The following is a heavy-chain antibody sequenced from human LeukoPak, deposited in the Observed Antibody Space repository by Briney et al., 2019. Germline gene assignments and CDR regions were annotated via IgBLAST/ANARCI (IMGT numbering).Heavy chain of an antibody. V-gene: IGHV3-7*03. CDR3: ARGNPSWSGVGDY. Sequence: GGSLTLSCAASELTFSNFWMNWVRQAPGKGLEWVSNIKQDGSKIYYVDSVKGRFTISRVNARNLLYLQMNSLRAEDTAIYYCARGNPSWSGVGDYWGQETVVTVSS. D-gene: IGHD2-2*01. CDR2: IKQDGSKI. CDR1: ELTFSNFW. J-gene: IGHJ4*02.